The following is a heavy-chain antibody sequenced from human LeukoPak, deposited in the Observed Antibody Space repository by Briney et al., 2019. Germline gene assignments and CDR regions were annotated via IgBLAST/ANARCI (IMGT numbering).Heavy chain of an antibody. CDR1: GYTFTSNY. D-gene: IGHD6-6*01. CDR3: AREPLYSSSSDFDY. J-gene: IGHJ4*02. V-gene: IGHV1-18*04. CDR2: ISAYNGNT. Sequence: ASVKVSCKASGYTFTSNYIHWVRQAPGQGLEWMGWISAYNGNTNYAQKLQGRVTMTTDTSTSTAYMELRSLRSDDTAVYYCAREPLYSSSSDFDYWGQGTLVTVSS.